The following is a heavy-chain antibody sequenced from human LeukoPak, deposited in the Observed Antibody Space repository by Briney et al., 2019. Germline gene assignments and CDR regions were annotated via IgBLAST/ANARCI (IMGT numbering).Heavy chain of an antibody. J-gene: IGHJ4*02. V-gene: IGHV1-2*02. CDR2: INPNSGGA. D-gene: IGHD3-16*02. Sequence: GASVKVSCKASGYTFTGYYMHWVRQAPGQGLEWMGWINPNSGGANYAQKFQGRVTMTRDTSISTAYMELSRLRSDDTAVYYCARDLRSRGSSRPDHPFDYWGQGTLVTVSS. CDR1: GYTFTGYY. CDR3: ARDLRSRGSSRPDHPFDY.